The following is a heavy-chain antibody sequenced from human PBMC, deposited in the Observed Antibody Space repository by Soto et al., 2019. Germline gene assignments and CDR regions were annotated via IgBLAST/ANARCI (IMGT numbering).Heavy chain of an antibody. Sequence: QVQLVQSGAEVKKPGASVKVSCKASGYTFTSYYMHWVRQAPGQGLEWMGIINPSGGSTSYAQKCQGRVSMTRDKYTSAGYMELSSMRSEDTAVYCCARALGRFGAFEFLGQGTMVTVSS. CDR2: INPSGGST. CDR1: GYTFTSYY. D-gene: IGHD1-26*01. J-gene: IGHJ3*01. CDR3: ARALGRFGAFEF. V-gene: IGHV1-46*01.